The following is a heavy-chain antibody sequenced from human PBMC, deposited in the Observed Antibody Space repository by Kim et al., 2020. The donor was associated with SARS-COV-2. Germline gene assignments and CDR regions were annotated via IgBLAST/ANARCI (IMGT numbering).Heavy chain of an antibody. V-gene: IGHV4-39*01. CDR3: ATWPDTAMVKDYYYYGMDV. Sequence: SRVTISVDTSKNQFSLKLSSVTAADTAVYYCATWPDTAMVKDYYYYGMDVWGQGTTVTVSS. J-gene: IGHJ6*02. D-gene: IGHD5-18*01.